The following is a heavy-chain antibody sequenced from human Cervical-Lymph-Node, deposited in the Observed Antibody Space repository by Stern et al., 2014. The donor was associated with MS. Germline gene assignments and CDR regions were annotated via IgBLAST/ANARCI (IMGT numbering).Heavy chain of an antibody. V-gene: IGHV5-51*01. D-gene: IGHD3-22*01. J-gene: IGHJ3*01. CDR3: VRRRDSAGYDTFDL. CDR2: IYPADSDT. CDR1: GYTFSNFW. Sequence: LVESGAEVKKPGESLKISCRTSGYTFSNFWIGWVRQMPGKGLEWMGVIYPADSDTTYSPSFQGQVTISADESISTAYLQWRSLKASDTAMYYCVRRRDSAGYDTFDLWGQGTMLIVSS.